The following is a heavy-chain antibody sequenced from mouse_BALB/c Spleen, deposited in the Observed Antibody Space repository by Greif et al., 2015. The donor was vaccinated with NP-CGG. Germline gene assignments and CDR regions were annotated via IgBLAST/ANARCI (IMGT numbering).Heavy chain of an antibody. Sequence: QVQLQQSGPELVKPGASVKISCKASGCTFTDYYINWVKQKPGQGLEWIGWICPGSGNTKYNEKFKGKATLTVDTSSSTAYMQLSSLTSEDTAVYFCARRTGTEAMDYWGQGTSVTVSS. D-gene: IGHD4-1*01. CDR1: GCTFTDYY. CDR3: ARRTGTEAMDY. CDR2: ICPGSGNT. V-gene: IGHV1-84*02. J-gene: IGHJ4*01.